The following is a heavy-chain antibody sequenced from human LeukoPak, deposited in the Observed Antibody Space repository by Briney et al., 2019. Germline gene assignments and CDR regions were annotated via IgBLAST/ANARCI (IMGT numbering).Heavy chain of an antibody. CDR2: ITSSSTYT. Sequence: GGSLRLSCAASGFSFSSYNMNWVRQTPGKGLEWVSSITSSSTYTFYADSVKGRFTISRDNAKNSLYLQINSLRAEDTAVYYCAREGSMIAFGGLIVPDAFDIWGQGTMVTVSA. D-gene: IGHD3-16*02. J-gene: IGHJ3*02. V-gene: IGHV3-21*01. CDR3: AREGSMIAFGGLIVPDAFDI. CDR1: GFSFSSYN.